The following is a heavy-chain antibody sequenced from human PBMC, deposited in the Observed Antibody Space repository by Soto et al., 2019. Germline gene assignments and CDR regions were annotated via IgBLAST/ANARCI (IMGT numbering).Heavy chain of an antibody. Sequence: EVQLVESGGGLVQPGGSLRLSCEASGFTFTNHWMTWVRQAPGKGLEWVANIKQDGSETYSVESVKGRFTISRDNAKNSLFLQMNSLRGEDTAVYYCAKGQWLDDSWGQGTLVTVSS. CDR1: GFTFTNHW. J-gene: IGHJ5*02. D-gene: IGHD6-19*01. CDR3: AKGQWLDDS. CDR2: IKQDGSET. V-gene: IGHV3-7*01.